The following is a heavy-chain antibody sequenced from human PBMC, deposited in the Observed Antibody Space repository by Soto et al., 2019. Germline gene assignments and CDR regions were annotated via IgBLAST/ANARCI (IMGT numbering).Heavy chain of an antibody. CDR2: ISGSGGST. CDR1: GFTFSSYA. V-gene: IGHV3-23*01. Sequence: VQLLESGGGLVQPGGSLRLSCAASGFTFSSYAMSWVRQAPGKGLEWVSAISGSGGSTYYADSVKGRFTISRDNSKNTLYLQMNSLRAEDTAVYYCATSSSSWYDKSGFFDYWGQGTLVTVSS. CDR3: ATSSSSWYDKSGFFDY. J-gene: IGHJ4*02. D-gene: IGHD6-13*01.